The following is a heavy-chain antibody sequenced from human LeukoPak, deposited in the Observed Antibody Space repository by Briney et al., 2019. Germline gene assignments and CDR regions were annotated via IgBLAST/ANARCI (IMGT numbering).Heavy chain of an antibody. Sequence: GGSLRLSCAASGFTFSTYSMDWVRQAPGKGLQWVSYINSSSGTIFYADSVKGRFTISRDDAKNSLYLQMNSLRAEDTAVYYCAKEYLRFDYFDYWGQGTLVTVSS. CDR1: GFTFSTYS. V-gene: IGHV3-48*04. J-gene: IGHJ4*02. D-gene: IGHD2/OR15-2a*01. CDR2: INSSSGTI. CDR3: AKEYLRFDYFDY.